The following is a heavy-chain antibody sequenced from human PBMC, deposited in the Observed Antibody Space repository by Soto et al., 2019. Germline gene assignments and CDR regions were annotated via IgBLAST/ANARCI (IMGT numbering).Heavy chain of an antibody. CDR3: ARDRSFEWKYPDYMDV. CDR2: ISAYNGNT. V-gene: IGHV1-18*01. Sequence: GASVKVSCKASGYTFTSYGISWVRQAPGQGLEWMGWISAYNGNTNYAQKLQGRVTMTTDTSTSTAYMELRSLRSDDTAAYYCARDRSFEWKYPDYMDVWGKGTTDTVSS. CDR1: GYTFTSYG. D-gene: IGHD5-12*01. J-gene: IGHJ6*03.